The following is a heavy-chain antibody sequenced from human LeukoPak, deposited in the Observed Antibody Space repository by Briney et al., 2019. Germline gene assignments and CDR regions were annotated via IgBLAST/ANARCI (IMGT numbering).Heavy chain of an antibody. CDR1: GFTFSNAW. CDR2: IKSKTDGGTT. J-gene: IGHJ4*02. V-gene: IGHV3-15*01. D-gene: IGHD4-17*01. Sequence: GGSLRLSCAASGFTFSNAWMSWVRQAPGKGLEWVGRIKSKTDGGTTDYAAPVKGRLTISRDDSKNTLYLQMNSLKTEDTAVYYCTTRLHYGDYVFDFDYWGQGTLVTVSS. CDR3: TTRLHYGDYVFDFDY.